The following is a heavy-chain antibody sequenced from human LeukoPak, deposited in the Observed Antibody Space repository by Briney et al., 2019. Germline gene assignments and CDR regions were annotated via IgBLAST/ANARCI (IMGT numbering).Heavy chain of an antibody. Sequence: SSETLSLTCAVSGGSISSGGYSWSWIRQPPGKGLEWIGYIYHSGSTYYNPSLKSRVTISVDRSKNQFSLKLSSVTAADTAVYYCASWDYYATDYWGQGTLVTVSS. V-gene: IGHV4-30-2*01. CDR2: IYHSGST. D-gene: IGHD3-10*01. CDR3: ASWDYYATDY. J-gene: IGHJ4*02. CDR1: GGSISSGGYS.